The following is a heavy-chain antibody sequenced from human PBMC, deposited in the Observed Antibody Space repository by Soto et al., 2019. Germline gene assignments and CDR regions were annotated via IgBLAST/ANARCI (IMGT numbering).Heavy chain of an antibody. D-gene: IGHD1-26*01. CDR1: GGTFSSHG. Sequence: QVQLVQSGTVVQRRGSSVKVSCQASGGTFSSHGMAWVRQAPGQGLEWMGGIIPTFGTPTYAPKFQGRVTITADKYTNTAYMELTSLRSEDTGVYYCASERSAQYFDCRGQGTLMTVSS. CDR3: ASERSAQYFDC. CDR2: IIPTFGTP. J-gene: IGHJ4*02. V-gene: IGHV1-69*06.